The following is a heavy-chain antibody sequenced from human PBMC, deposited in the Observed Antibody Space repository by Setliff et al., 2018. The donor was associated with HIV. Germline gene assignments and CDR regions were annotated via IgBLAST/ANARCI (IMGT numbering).Heavy chain of an antibody. CDR1: GGSLSSGSYY. Sequence: LSLTCTVSGGSLSSGSYYWSWIRQPAGKGLEWIGRIYTSGSTNYNPSLKSRVTISVDTSKNQFSLKSRSVTAADTAVYYCARETYYYDNPQYYYYYMDVWGXGTTVTVSS. J-gene: IGHJ6*03. V-gene: IGHV4-61*02. D-gene: IGHD3-22*01. CDR2: IYTSGST. CDR3: ARETYYYDNPQYYYYYMDV.